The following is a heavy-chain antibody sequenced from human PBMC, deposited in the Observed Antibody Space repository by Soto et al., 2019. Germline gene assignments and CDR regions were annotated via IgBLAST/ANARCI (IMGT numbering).Heavy chain of an antibody. CDR1: GFTFRSYA. D-gene: IGHD5-12*01. V-gene: IGHV3-30*18. J-gene: IGHJ4*02. CDR3: AKDRDIGADGYHFDY. Sequence: QVQLVESGGGVVQPGRSLRLSCAASGFTFRSYAMHWVRQAPGKRLEWVAVIASDGRDKHHADSVKGRFTISRDNAKNNMFLQRNSRRADDTDVYYCAKDRDIGADGYHFDYWGQGTLVTVCS. CDR2: IASDGRDK.